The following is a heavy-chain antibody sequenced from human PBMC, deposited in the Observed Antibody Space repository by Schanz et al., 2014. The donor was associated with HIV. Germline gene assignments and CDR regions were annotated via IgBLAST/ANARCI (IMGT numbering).Heavy chain of an antibody. Sequence: DVQLVESGGGLVKPGGSLRLSCSVSGFTFSSYGMNWVRQAPGNGLEWVSTISSSGSSTYYADSVKGRFTISRDNSKNTLYLQMNSLRAEDTAVYYCAKVFGAYYDYVWGSYDYWGQGTLVTVSS. CDR1: GFTFSSYG. J-gene: IGHJ4*02. CDR3: AKVFGAYYDYVWGSYDY. D-gene: IGHD3-16*01. CDR2: ISSSGSST. V-gene: IGHV3-23*04.